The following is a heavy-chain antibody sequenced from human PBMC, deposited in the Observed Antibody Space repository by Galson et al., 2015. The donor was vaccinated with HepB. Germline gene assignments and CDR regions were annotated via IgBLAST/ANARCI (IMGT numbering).Heavy chain of an antibody. J-gene: IGHJ5*02. CDR3: ARDGTGCSGALCYENWFDP. D-gene: IGHD2-8*02. V-gene: IGHV1-18*01. CDR1: SYTFTSYG. Sequence: SVKVSCKASSYTFTSYGISWVRQAPGQGLEWMGWISTYNGNTNYAQNLQGRVTMTTDTSTSTAYMELRTLRSDDTAVYYCARDGTGCSGALCYENWFDPWGQGTLVTVSS. CDR2: ISTYNGNT.